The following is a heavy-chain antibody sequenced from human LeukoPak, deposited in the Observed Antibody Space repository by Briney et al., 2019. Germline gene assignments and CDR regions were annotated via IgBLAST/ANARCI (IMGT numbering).Heavy chain of an antibody. J-gene: IGHJ4*02. Sequence: TGGSLRLSCAASGFTFSNYAMRWVRQATEKGLEWVSTIGSGGDGISYADSVKGRFTISRDASKNTVDLQMNSLRVEDTAVYYCVQGYYLDNWGQGALVTVSS. V-gene: IGHV3-23*01. CDR3: VQGYYLDN. CDR1: GFTFSNYA. CDR2: IGSGGDGI.